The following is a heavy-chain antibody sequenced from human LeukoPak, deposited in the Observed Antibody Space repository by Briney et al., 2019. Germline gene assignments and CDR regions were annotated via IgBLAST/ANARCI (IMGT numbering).Heavy chain of an antibody. D-gene: IGHD6-19*01. Sequence: GGSLRLSCAASGFTFDDYAMHWVRQAPGKGLERVSGISWNSGSIGYADSVKGRFTISRDNAKNSLYLQMNSLRAEDTALYYCAKDIGWYNYYGMDVWGQGTTVTVSS. J-gene: IGHJ6*02. CDR1: GFTFDDYA. V-gene: IGHV3-9*01. CDR2: ISWNSGSI. CDR3: AKDIGWYNYYGMDV.